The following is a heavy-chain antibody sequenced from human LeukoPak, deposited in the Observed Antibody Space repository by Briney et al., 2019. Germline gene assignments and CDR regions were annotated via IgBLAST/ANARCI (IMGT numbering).Heavy chain of an antibody. CDR3: AKPPEGYSYGFFDY. Sequence: GGSLRLSCAASGFTVSSNYMSWVRQAPGKGLEWVSVIYSGGSTYYADSVKSRFTISRDNSKNTLYLQMNSLRAEDTAVYYCAKPPEGYSYGFFDYWGQGTLVTVSS. CDR1: GFTVSSNY. V-gene: IGHV3-53*01. D-gene: IGHD5-18*01. CDR2: IYSGGST. J-gene: IGHJ4*02.